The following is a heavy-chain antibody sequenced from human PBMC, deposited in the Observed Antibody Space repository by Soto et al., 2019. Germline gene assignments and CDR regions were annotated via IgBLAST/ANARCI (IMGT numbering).Heavy chain of an antibody. Sequence: QVQLVESGGGVVQPGRSLRLSCAASGFTFSSYGMHWVRQAPGKGLEWVAVIWYDGSNKYYAYSVKGLFTISRDNSKNPLYLQMNSLRAEDTAVYYCARDVHITMIDGGFHYGMDVWGQGTTVTVSS. CDR2: IWYDGSNK. CDR3: ARDVHITMIDGGFHYGMDV. CDR1: GFTFSSYG. V-gene: IGHV3-33*01. J-gene: IGHJ6*02. D-gene: IGHD3-22*01.